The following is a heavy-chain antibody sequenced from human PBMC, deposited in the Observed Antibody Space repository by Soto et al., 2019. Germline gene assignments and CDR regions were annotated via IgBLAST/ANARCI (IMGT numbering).Heavy chain of an antibody. CDR3: ARDGRDIVVVPAAMAYVFYYMDV. J-gene: IGHJ6*03. CDR1: GFTFSDYY. V-gene: IGHV3-11*01. CDR2: ISSSGSTI. Sequence: GGSLRLSCAASGFTFSDYYMSWIRQAPGKGLEWVSYISSSGSTIYYADSVKGRFTISRDNAKNSLYLQMNSLRAEDTAVYYCARDGRDIVVVPAAMAYVFYYMDVWGKGTTVTVSS. D-gene: IGHD2-2*01.